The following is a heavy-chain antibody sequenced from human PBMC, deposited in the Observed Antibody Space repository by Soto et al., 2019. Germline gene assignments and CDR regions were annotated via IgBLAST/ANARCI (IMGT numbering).Heavy chain of an antibody. CDR3: ARRGSRSATRATKYWYFDL. J-gene: IGHJ2*01. CDR2: IYYSGST. V-gene: IGHV4-59*01. D-gene: IGHD2-15*01. Sequence: SETLSLTCTVSGGSISSYYWSWIRQPPGKGLEWIGYIYYSGSTNYNPSLKSRVTISVDTSKNQFSLKLSSVTAADTAVYYCARRGSRSATRATKYWYFDLWGRGTLVTVSS. CDR1: GGSISSYY.